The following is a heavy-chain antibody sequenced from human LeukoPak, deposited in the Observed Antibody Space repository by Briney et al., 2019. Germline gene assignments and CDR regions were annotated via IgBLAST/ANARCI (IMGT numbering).Heavy chain of an antibody. Sequence: ASVKVSCKASGSTFSSYAISWVRQAPGQGLEWMGGIIPIFGTANYAQKFQGRVTITTDESTSTAYMELSSLRSEDTAVYYCARDSSGGDYGLAVYDAFDIWGQGTMVTVSS. CDR1: GSTFSSYA. V-gene: IGHV1-69*05. D-gene: IGHD4-17*01. CDR3: ARDSSGGDYGLAVYDAFDI. CDR2: IIPIFGTA. J-gene: IGHJ3*02.